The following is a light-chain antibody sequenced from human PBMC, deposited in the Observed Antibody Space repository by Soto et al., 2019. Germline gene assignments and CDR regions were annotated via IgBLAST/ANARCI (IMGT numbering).Light chain of an antibody. CDR1: QDLKNY. Sequence: DIQMTQSPSSLSASVGDRVTITCQASQDLKNYLNWYQQKPGKAPKLLIYDASNLETGVPSRFSGGGYGTDFTFTITSLQPEDFATYDCQQYDSLAQCTFGGGTKVEIE. CDR3: QQYDSLAQCT. V-gene: IGKV1-33*01. CDR2: DAS. J-gene: IGKJ4*01.